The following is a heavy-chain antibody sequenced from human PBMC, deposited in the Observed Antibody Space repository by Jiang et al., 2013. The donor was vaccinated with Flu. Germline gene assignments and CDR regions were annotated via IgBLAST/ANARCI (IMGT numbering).Heavy chain of an antibody. D-gene: IGHD3-3*01. CDR1: GGSFSDYY. CDR2: INHSGST. J-gene: IGHJ6*02. V-gene: IGHV4-34*01. Sequence: KPSETLSLTCAVYGGSFSDYYWNWIRQAPGQGLEWIGEINHSGSTNYSPSLKSRVTISLDTSKKQFSLKLSSVTAADTAVYYCTRGTKLGDYYYYAMDVWGQGATVTVSS. CDR3: TRGTKLGDYYYYAMDV.